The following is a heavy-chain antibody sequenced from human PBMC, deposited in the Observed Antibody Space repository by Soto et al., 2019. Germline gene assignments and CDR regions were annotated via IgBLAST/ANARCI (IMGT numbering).Heavy chain of an antibody. CDR3: ARDRLRYNWNDFPYYYYGMDV. V-gene: IGHV3-30-3*01. D-gene: IGHD1-1*01. J-gene: IGHJ6*02. Sequence: QVQLVESGGGVVQPGRSLRLSCAASGFTFSSYAMHWVRQAPGKGLERVAVIPYDGSNKYYADSVTGRFTIARDNSKNTLYLQMNSLRAEDTAVYYCARDRLRYNWNDFPYYYYGMDVWGQGTTVTVSS. CDR2: IPYDGSNK. CDR1: GFTFSSYA.